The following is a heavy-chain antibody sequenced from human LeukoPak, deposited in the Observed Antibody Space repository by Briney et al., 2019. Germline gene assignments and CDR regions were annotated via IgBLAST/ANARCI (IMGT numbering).Heavy chain of an antibody. D-gene: IGHD6-19*01. CDR3: ARVQSSGWYLASYFDY. V-gene: IGHV5-51*01. Sequence: GESLKISCKGSGYSFTSYWIGWVRQMPGKGLEWMGIIYPGDSDTRYSPSFQGQVTISADKSISTAYLQWSSLKASGTAMYYCARVQSSGWYLASYFDYWGQGTLVTVSS. CDR2: IYPGDSDT. J-gene: IGHJ4*02. CDR1: GYSFTSYW.